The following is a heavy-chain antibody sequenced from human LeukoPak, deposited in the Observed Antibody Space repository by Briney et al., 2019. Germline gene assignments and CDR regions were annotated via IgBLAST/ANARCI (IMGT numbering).Heavy chain of an antibody. Sequence: SETLSLTCTVSGGSISSDYWSWIRQPPGKGLEWIGYMYYTGSTNYNPSFKSRVTISLATSKTQFSLKLSSVTPADTAVYYCARVSVVYGMDVWGQGTTVTVSS. CDR2: MYYTGST. V-gene: IGHV4-59*01. CDR3: ARVSVVYGMDV. CDR1: GGSISSDY. J-gene: IGHJ6*02.